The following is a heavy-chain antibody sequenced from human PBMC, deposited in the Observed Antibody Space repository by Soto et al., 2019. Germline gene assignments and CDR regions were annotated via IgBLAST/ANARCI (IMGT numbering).Heavy chain of an antibody. Sequence: KPSETLSLTCAVSGYSISSGYYWGWIRQPPGKGLEWIGSIYHSGSTYYNPSLKSRVTISVDTSKNQFSLKLSSVTAADTAVYYCARDYYDSSGYYLGTRYFDLWGRGTLVTVSS. CDR1: GYSISSGYY. CDR3: ARDYYDSSGYYLGTRYFDL. V-gene: IGHV4-38-2*02. J-gene: IGHJ2*01. CDR2: IYHSGST. D-gene: IGHD3-22*01.